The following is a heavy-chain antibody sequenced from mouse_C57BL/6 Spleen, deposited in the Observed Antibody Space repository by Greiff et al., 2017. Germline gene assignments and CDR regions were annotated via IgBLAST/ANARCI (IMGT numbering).Heavy chain of an antibody. J-gene: IGHJ2*01. CDR2: IDPSDSYT. D-gene: IGHD1-2*01. CDR3: ARGGTAAYYFDY. V-gene: IGHV1-50*01. Sequence: VQLQQPGAELVKPGASVKLSCKASGYTFTSYWMQWVKQRPGQGLEWIGEIDPSDSYTNYNQKFKGKATLTVDTSSSTAYMQLSSLTSEDSAVYYCARGGTAAYYFDYWGQGTTLTVSS. CDR1: GYTFTSYW.